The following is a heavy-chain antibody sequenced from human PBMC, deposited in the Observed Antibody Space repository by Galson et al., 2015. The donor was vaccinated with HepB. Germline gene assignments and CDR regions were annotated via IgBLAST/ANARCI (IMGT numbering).Heavy chain of an antibody. D-gene: IGHD3-3*01. J-gene: IGHJ6*03. V-gene: IGHV3-33*01. Sequence: SLRLSCAASGFTFSTYAMHWVRQAPGKGLEWVAVIWYDGSNKFYADSVKGRFTISRDNSKNTLYLPMNSLRAEDTAVYYCAREGAFWSGYYWRGGNYMDVWGKGTTVTVSS. CDR1: GFTFSTYA. CDR2: IWYDGSNK. CDR3: AREGAFWSGYYWRGGNYMDV.